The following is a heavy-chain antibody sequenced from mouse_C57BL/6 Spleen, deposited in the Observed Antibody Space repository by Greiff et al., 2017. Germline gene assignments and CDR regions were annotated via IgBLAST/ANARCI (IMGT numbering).Heavy chain of an antibody. CDR1: GYAFSSYW. Sequence: VQLQQSGAELVKPGASVKISCKASGYAFSSYWMNWVKQRPGKGLEWIGQIYPGDGDTNYNGKFKGKATLTADKSSSSAYMQLSILTSADDAFDVCARDNYYGSSYYAMDYWGQGTSVTVSS. D-gene: IGHD1-1*01. V-gene: IGHV1-80*01. J-gene: IGHJ4*01. CDR2: IYPGDGDT. CDR3: ARDNYYGSSYYAMDY.